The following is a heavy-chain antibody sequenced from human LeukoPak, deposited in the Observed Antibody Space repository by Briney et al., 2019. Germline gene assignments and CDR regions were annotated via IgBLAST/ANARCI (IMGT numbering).Heavy chain of an antibody. D-gene: IGHD6-13*01. CDR1: GFTFDDYA. CDR3: AKIPPPRIAAARYHYFDY. J-gene: IGHJ4*02. V-gene: IGHV3-43*02. CDR2: ISGDGGST. Sequence: GGSLRLSCAASGFTFDDYAMHWVRQAPGKGLEWVSLISGDGGSTYYADSVKGRFPISRDNSKNSLYLQMNSLRTEDTALYYCAKIPPPRIAAARYHYFDYWGQGTLVTVSS.